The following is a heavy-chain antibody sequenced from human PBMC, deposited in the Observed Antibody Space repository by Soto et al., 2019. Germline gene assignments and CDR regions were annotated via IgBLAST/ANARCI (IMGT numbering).Heavy chain of an antibody. V-gene: IGHV3-23*01. J-gene: IGHJ4*02. CDR2: ISGSGGST. D-gene: IGHD5-18*01. CDR3: AKTGPGSSYGHYFDS. CDR1: GFTFSSYG. Sequence: GGSLRLSCAASGFTFSSYGMSWVRQAPGEGLEWVSCISGSGGSTYYADSVKGRFTISRDNSKNTLYLQMYSLRAEDTAVYYCAKTGPGSSYGHYFDSWGQGTLVTVSS.